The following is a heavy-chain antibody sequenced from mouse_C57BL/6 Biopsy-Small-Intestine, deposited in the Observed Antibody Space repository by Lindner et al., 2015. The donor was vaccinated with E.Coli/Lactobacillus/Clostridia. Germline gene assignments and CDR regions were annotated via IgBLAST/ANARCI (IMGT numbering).Heavy chain of an antibody. D-gene: IGHD1-3*01. CDR1: GYSFNDYY. Sequence: SVKVFCKASGYSFNDYYMHWVRQAPGQGLEWMGWINPYTGAINYAQKFQGRVTMTRDTSITTAYMELSSLTSDDTAVYYCARDSEWEENDYWGQGTLVTVSS. CDR2: INPYTGAI. CDR3: ARDSEWEENDY. V-gene: IGHV14-2*02. J-gene: IGHJ4*01.